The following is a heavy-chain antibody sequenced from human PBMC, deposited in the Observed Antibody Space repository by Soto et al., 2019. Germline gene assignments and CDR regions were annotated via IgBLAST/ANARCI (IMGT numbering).Heavy chain of an antibody. J-gene: IGHJ4*02. CDR1: GYSISSSNW. CDR3: ARWEIQGPIDY. V-gene: IGHV4-28*01. CDR2: IYYSGTT. D-gene: IGHD1-26*01. Sequence: SETLSLTCAVSGYSISSSNWWGWIRQPPGKGLEWIGYIYYSGTTYYNPSLKSRVTMSVDTSKNQFSLKLTSVTAMDTAVYYCARWEIQGPIDYWGQGTLVTVSS.